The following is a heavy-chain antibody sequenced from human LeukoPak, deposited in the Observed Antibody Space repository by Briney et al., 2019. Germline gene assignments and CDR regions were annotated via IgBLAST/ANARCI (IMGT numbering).Heavy chain of an antibody. Sequence: GGSLRLSCAASEFIFSDYDMHWVRRAPGKGLEWVALIRYDGRSEYYSGYMQGRFTISRDNSKNNLFLNMNNLGPEDTAVYFCARTRLGTSTSFYFDLWGQGTLVTVSS. CDR2: IRYDGRSE. CDR1: EFIFSDYD. J-gene: IGHJ4*02. D-gene: IGHD1-26*01. CDR3: ARTRLGTSTSFYFDL. V-gene: IGHV3-30*02.